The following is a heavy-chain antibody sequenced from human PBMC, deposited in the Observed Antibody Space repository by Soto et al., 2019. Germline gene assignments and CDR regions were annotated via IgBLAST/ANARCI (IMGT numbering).Heavy chain of an antibody. J-gene: IGHJ6*02. CDR1: GYSCTNYW. CDR3: ARHFDYDSSGYYYYYYGMDV. V-gene: IGHV5-10-1*01. CDR2: IDPSDSYT. Sequence: PVESLKISCKGSGYSCTNYWISWVRKMPGKGLEWMGRIDPSDSYTNYSPSFQGHVTISADKSISTAYLQWSSLKASGTAMYYCARHFDYDSSGYYYYYYGMDVWGQGTTVTVSS. D-gene: IGHD3-22*01.